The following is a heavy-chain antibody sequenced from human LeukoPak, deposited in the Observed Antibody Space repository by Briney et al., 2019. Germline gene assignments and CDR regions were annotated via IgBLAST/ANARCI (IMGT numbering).Heavy chain of an antibody. V-gene: IGHV3-21*01. Sequence: GGSLRLSCAASGFTFSSYSMNWVRQAPGKGLEWVSSISSSSYIYYADSVKGRFTISRDNAKNSLYLQMNSLRAEDTAVYYCARDLLGFGELFHYGMDVWGQGTTVTVSS. CDR2: ISSSSYI. CDR3: ARDLLGFGELFHYGMDV. CDR1: GFTFSSYS. J-gene: IGHJ6*02. D-gene: IGHD3-10*01.